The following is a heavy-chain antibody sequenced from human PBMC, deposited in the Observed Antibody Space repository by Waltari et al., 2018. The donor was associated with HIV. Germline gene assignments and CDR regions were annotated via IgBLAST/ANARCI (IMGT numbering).Heavy chain of an antibody. Sequence: EIQLLESGGGSLQPGESLRLSCVGSGFSFKSHAMSWVRQAPGTGLVWGAACRGSSSDTFYADAVRGRFTISRDNSKDTLFLQLNSLGPEDTATYFCATSWGYCGSGRCYYPFEYWGQGTLVTVSS. CDR2: CRGSSSDT. D-gene: IGHD2-2*01. V-gene: IGHV3-23*01. CDR1: GFSFKSHA. CDR3: ATSWGYCGSGRCYYPFEY. J-gene: IGHJ4*02.